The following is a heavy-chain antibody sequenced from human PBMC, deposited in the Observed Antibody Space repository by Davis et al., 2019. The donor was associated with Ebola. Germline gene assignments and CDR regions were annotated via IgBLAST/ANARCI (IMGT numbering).Heavy chain of an antibody. J-gene: IGHJ4*02. CDR3: ARLESVMGLDY. CDR1: GGSISSYY. V-gene: IGHV4-34*01. Sequence: SETLSLTCTVSGGSISSYYWSWIRQPPGKGLEWIGEINHSGSTNYNPSLKSRVTISVDTSKNQFSLKLSSVTAADTAVYYCARLESVMGLDYWGQGTLVTVSS. CDR2: INHSGST. D-gene: IGHD2-8*01.